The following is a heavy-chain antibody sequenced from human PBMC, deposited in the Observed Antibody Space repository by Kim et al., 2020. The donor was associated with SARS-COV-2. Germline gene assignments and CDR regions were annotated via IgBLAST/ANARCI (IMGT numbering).Heavy chain of an antibody. J-gene: IGHJ5*02. CDR1: GGSISSGGYY. D-gene: IGHD3-10*01. CDR2: IYYSGST. CDR3: ARAGWFGELLYHNFNNWFDP. Sequence: TLSLTCTVSGGSISSGGYYWSWIRQHPGKGLEWIGYIYYSGSTYYNPSLKSRVTISVDTSKNQFSLKLSSVTAADTAVYYCARAGWFGELLYHNFNNWFDPWGQGTLVTVSS. V-gene: IGHV4-31*03.